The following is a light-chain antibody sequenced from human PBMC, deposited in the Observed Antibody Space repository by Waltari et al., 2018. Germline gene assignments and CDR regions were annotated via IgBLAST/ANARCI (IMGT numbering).Light chain of an antibody. J-gene: IGLJ3*02. CDR2: EVS. CDR3: SSYAGSNTWV. V-gene: IGLV2-8*01. CDR1: SSDVGGYHY. Sequence: QSALTQPPSASGSPGQSVTISCTGTSSDVGGYHYVSWYQHHPGKAPKFMIYEVSKRPSGVPDRFSGSKSGNTASLTVSGLPAEDEADYYCSSYAGSNTWVFGGGTKLTV.